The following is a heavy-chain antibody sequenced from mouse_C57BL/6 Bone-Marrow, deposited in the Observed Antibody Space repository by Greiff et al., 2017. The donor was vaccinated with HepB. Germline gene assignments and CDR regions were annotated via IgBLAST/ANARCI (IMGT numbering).Heavy chain of an antibody. V-gene: IGHV5-17*01. CDR3: AREDGNYYFDY. J-gene: IGHJ2*01. D-gene: IGHD2-1*01. CDR1: GFTFRDYG. Sequence: EVHLVESGGGLVKPGGSLKLSCAASGFTFRDYGMHWVRQAPEKGLEWVAYISSGSSTIYYADTVKGRFTISRDNAKNTLFLQMTSLRSEDTAMYYCAREDGNYYFDYWGQGTTLTVSS. CDR2: ISSGSSTI.